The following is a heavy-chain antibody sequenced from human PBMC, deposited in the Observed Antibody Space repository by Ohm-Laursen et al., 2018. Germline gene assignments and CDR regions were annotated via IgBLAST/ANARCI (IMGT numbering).Heavy chain of an antibody. V-gene: IGHV3-15*01. D-gene: IGHD4-17*01. CDR2: IKSKTDGGTT. CDR1: GFTFSNAW. CDR3: TTGGDYGDYFVLKDAFDI. J-gene: IGHJ3*02. Sequence: SLRLSCAASGFTFSNAWMSWVRRAPGKGLEWVGRIKSKTDGGTTDYAAPVKGRFTISRDDSKNTLYLQMNSLKTGDTAVYYCTTGGDYGDYFVLKDAFDIWGQGTMVTVSS.